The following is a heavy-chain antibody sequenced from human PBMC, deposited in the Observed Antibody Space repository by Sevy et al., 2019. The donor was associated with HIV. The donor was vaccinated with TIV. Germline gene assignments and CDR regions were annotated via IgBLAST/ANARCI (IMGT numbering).Heavy chain of an antibody. CDR1: GFSYSSYG. V-gene: IGHV3-30*02. D-gene: IGHD2-21*01. CDR3: VKEGGGEGGDH. J-gene: IGHJ4*02. CDR2: IQYDGSNK. Sequence: GGSLRLSCAASGFSYSSYGMHWVRQAPGKGLEWVAYIQYDGSNKDYADSVKDRFTISGDNSKNTLDLQMNSLRVEDTAVYYCVKEGGGEGGDHWGQGTLVTVSS.